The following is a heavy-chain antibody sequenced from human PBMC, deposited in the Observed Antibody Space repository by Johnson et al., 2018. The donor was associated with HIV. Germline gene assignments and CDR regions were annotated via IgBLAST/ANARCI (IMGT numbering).Heavy chain of an antibody. CDR1: GFNFSSYW. CDR2: IRYDGSNK. Sequence: QVQLVESGGGLVQPGGSMRLSCAASGFNFSSYWMSWVRQATGKGLVWVTFIRYDGSNKYYAEPVKGRFTISKDNSKNTLYLQMKSLKSEDTAVYYCLRSIPATGRDAFDVWGQGTMVTVSS. J-gene: IGHJ3*01. CDR3: LRSIPATGRDAFDV. V-gene: IGHV3-30*02. D-gene: IGHD6-13*01.